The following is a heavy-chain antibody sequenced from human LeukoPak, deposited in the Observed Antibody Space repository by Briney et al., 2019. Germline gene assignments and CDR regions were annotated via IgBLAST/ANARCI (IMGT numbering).Heavy chain of an antibody. CDR2: ISAYNGNT. D-gene: IGHD1-1*01. V-gene: IGHV1-18*01. CDR1: GYTLTELS. J-gene: IGHJ4*02. Sequence: GASVKVSCKVSGYTLTELSMHWVRQAPGQGLEWMGWISAYNGNTNYAQKLQGRVTMTTDTSTSTAYMELRSLRSDDTAVYYCARGTVAGTSHFDYWGQGTLVTVSS. CDR3: ARGTVAGTSHFDY.